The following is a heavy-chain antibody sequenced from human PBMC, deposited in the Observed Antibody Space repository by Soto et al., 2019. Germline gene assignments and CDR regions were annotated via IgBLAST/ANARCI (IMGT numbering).Heavy chain of an antibody. CDR1: GYTFTSYA. CDR2: INAGNGNT. D-gene: IGHD2-8*01. V-gene: IGHV1-3*01. J-gene: IGHJ6*02. CDR3: ARDSKDIVLMVYAPDYGMDV. Sequence: ASVKVPCTASGYTFTSYAMHWVRQAPGQRLEWMGWINAGNGNTKYSQKFQGRVTITRDTSASTAYMELSSLRSEDTAVYYCARDSKDIVLMVYAPDYGMDVWGQGTTVNVSS.